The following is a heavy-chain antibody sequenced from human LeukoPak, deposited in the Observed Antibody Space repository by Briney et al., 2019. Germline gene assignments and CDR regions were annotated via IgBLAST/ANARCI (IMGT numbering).Heavy chain of an antibody. CDR3: ARGGNLVGAPLGHFDY. J-gene: IGHJ4*02. CDR1: GYTFTSYG. V-gene: IGHV1-18*01. D-gene: IGHD1-26*01. CDR2: ISAYNGNT. Sequence: ASVKVSCKASGYTFTSYGISWVRQAPGQGLEWMGWISAYNGNTNYAQKFQGRVTMTRNTSISTAYMELSSLRSEDTAVYYCARGGNLVGAPLGHFDYWGQGTLVTVSS.